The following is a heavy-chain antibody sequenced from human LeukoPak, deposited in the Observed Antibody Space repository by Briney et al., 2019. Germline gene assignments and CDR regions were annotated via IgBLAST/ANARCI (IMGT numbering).Heavy chain of an antibody. Sequence: PGRSLRLSCAASGFTFSSYGMHWVRQAPGKGLEWVAVIWYDGSNKYYADSVKGRFTISRDNSKNTLYLQMNSLRAEDTAVFFWQKAAYDILTGYPHDNWFDPWGQGTLVTVSS. CDR1: GFTFSSYG. J-gene: IGHJ5*02. V-gene: IGHV3-33*01. D-gene: IGHD3-9*01. CDR3: QKAAYDILTGYPHDNWFDP. CDR2: IWYDGSNK.